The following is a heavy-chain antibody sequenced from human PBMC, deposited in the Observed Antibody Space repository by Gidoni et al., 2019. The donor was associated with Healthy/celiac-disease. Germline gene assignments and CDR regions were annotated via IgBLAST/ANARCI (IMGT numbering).Heavy chain of an antibody. CDR1: GFPFSSYA. J-gene: IGHJ4*02. CDR2: ISYDGSNK. Sequence: QVQLVESGGGVVQPGRSLRLSCAASGFPFSSYAIHWVRQAPGKGLEWVAVISYDGSNKYYADSVKGRFTISRDNSKNTLYLQMNSLRAEDTAVYYCARDVGVATRLYYFDYWGQGTLVTVSS. V-gene: IGHV3-30-3*01. CDR3: ARDVGVATRLYYFDY. D-gene: IGHD5-12*01.